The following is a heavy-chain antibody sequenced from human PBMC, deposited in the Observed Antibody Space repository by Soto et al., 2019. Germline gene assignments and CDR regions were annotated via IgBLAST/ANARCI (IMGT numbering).Heavy chain of an antibody. J-gene: IGHJ4*02. CDR1: GASFISCYCY. Sequence: SETLSLTCTVYGASFISCYCYWTWIRQPPGQGLEWIAYICYSASTNSNPSLQSRIILAVDKPRCHVSLKLNAVAAADTAVHYCASLDTTMVLDYWGQGTLVTVSS. CDR2: ICYSAST. V-gene: IGHV4-30-4*08. CDR3: ASLDTTMVLDY. D-gene: IGHD5-18*01.